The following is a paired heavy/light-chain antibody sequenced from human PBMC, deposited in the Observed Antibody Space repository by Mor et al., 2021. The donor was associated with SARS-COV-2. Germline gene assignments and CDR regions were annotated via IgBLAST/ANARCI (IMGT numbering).Light chain of an antibody. CDR1: SSNIGNNY. CDR3: GTWDSSLSAGLWV. Sequence: QSVLTQPPSVSAAPGQKVTISCSGSSSNIGNNYVSWYQQLPGTAPKLLIYDNNKRPSGIPDRFSGSKSGTSATLGITGLQTGDEADYYCGTWDSSLSAGLWVFGGGTKLTVL. J-gene: IGLJ3*02. V-gene: IGLV1-51*01. CDR2: DNN.
Heavy chain of an antibody. CDR2: ISYDGSNK. CDR3: ASLPVATNSDY. CDR1: GFTFSNYA. V-gene: IGHV3-30*04. Sequence: QVQLVESGGGVVQPGRSLRLSCVASGFTFSNYAMHWVRQAPGKGLEWVAFISYDGSNKYYADSVKGRFTISRDNSKNTLYLQMNSLRAEDTAVYYCASLPVATNSDYWGQGTLVTVSS. J-gene: IGHJ4*02. D-gene: IGHD5-12*01.